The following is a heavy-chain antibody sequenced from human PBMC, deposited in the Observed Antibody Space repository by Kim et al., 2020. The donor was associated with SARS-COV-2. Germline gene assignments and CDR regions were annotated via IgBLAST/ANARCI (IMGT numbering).Heavy chain of an antibody. CDR1: GFTFSSYG. CDR3: AKARARYCSGGSCYSSGMDV. Sequence: GGSLRLSCAASGFTFSSYGMHWVRQAPGKGLEWVAVISYDGSNKYYADSVKGRFTISRDNSKNTLYLQMNSPRAEDTAVYYCAKARARYCSGGSCYSSGMDVWGQGTTVTVSS. V-gene: IGHV3-30*18. J-gene: IGHJ6*02. D-gene: IGHD2-15*01. CDR2: ISYDGSNK.